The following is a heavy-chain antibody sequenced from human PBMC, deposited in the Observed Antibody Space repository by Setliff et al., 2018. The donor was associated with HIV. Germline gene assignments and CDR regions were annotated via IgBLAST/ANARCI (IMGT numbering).Heavy chain of an antibody. J-gene: IGHJ1*01. CDR1: GYTFTGYY. Sequence: ASVKVSCKASGYTFTGYYMHWVRQAPGQGLEWMGIISPSDGSTNYAQKFLGRVTLTRDTSLNTFYMELSSLRSEDTAVYYCARDPAPSSSASYFQHWGQGTPVTVSS. D-gene: IGHD6-6*01. CDR3: ARDPAPSSSASYFQH. CDR2: ISPSDGST. V-gene: IGHV1-46*01.